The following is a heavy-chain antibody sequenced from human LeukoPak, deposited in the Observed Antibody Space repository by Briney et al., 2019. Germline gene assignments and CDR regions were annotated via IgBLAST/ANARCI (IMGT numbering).Heavy chain of an antibody. CDR3: ARDIAVADTGGDFDS. CDR2: LTLNADRT. V-gene: IGHV3-43*01. CDR1: GDSFDDYT. Sequence: GGSLRLSCAASGDSFDDYTMCWVRHPPGKGLEWVSHLTLNADRTYYADSVRGGSTPSRDTIKDSHYMQMNRTKMETTASYYCARDIAVADTGGDFDSWGQGTLVTVSS. D-gene: IGHD2-15*01. J-gene: IGHJ4*02.